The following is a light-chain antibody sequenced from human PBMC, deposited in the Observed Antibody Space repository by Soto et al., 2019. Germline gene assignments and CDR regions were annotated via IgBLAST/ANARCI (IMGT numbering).Light chain of an antibody. Sequence: IVLTQSPATLSLWPGETAVLSCRASQTVNTYLSWYQQRPGQAPRLLIYDASKRVPGIPARFSGSGSGTDFPLTISSLEPEDFAVYYCQQRGTSITFGQGTRLDIE. CDR1: QTVNTY. CDR2: DAS. CDR3: QQRGTSIT. J-gene: IGKJ5*01. V-gene: IGKV3-11*01.